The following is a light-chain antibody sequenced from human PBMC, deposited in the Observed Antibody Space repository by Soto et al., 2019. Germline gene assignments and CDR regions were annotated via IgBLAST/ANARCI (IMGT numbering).Light chain of an antibody. J-gene: IGLJ1*01. V-gene: IGLV1-40*01. CDR3: QSHDSSRTYV. CDR1: SSNIGAGYD. CDR2: ANT. Sequence: QSVLTQPPSVSGAPGQRVTISCTGSSSNIGAGYDVHWYQHLPGTAPKLLIYANTNRPSGVPDRFSGSKSGTSASLSITGLRAADEADYYCQSHDSSRTYVFGAGTKVTVL.